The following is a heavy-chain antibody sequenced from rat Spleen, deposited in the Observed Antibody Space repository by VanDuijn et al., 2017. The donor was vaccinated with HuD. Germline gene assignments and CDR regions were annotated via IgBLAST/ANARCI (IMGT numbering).Heavy chain of an antibody. CDR2: IIYDGTRT. V-gene: IGHV5-7*01. CDR1: GFTFNKSW. Sequence: EVQLVESGGGLVQPGGSMKLSCAASGFTFNKSWMTWIRQAPKKGLEWVATIIYDGTRTYFRDSVKGRFTISRDNAKTTLYLQMDSLRSEDTATYFCAREAGLPFHYFDYWGQGVMVTVSS. J-gene: IGHJ2*01. D-gene: IGHD1-4*01. CDR3: AREAGLPFHYFDY.